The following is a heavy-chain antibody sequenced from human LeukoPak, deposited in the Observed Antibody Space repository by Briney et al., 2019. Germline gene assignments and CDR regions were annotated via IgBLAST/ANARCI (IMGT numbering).Heavy chain of an antibody. CDR3: AREDPQTRVPEGMDV. D-gene: IGHD4/OR15-4a*01. Sequence: SETLSLTCTVSGGSISYYYWSWIRQSPGKGLEWIGFVYYSGTTNYNPSLKSRVTISVDTSKNQFSLQLRYVTAADTAVYYCAREDPQTRVPEGMDVWGQGTTVTVSS. J-gene: IGHJ6*02. CDR1: GGSISYYY. V-gene: IGHV4-59*01. CDR2: VYYSGTT.